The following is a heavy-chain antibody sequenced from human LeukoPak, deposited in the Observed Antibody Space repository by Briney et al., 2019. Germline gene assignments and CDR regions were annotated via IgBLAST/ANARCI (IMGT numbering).Heavy chain of an antibody. Sequence: AASVKVSCKASGYTFTGYYMHWVRQAPGQGLEWMGWINPNSGGTNYAQKFQGRVTMTRDTSISTAYMELSRLTSDDTAVYYCARKVGAHGGDAFDIWGQGTMVTVSS. CDR3: ARKVGAHGGDAFDI. J-gene: IGHJ3*02. CDR1: GYTFTGYY. CDR2: INPNSGGT. V-gene: IGHV1-2*02. D-gene: IGHD1-26*01.